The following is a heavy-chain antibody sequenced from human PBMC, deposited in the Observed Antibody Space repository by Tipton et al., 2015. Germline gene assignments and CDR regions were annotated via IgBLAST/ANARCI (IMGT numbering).Heavy chain of an antibody. CDR3: ARDSVGFDY. V-gene: IGHV3-21*01. J-gene: IGHJ4*02. CDR1: GFTFSHYT. D-gene: IGHD1-26*01. Sequence: GSLRLSCQASGFTFSHYTMNWVRQAPGRGLQWVASISATSVYVHHPDSLKGRFTISRDNAKNSLFLQMDSLRAEDTAVYYCARDSVGFDYWGRGTLVAVSS. CDR2: ISATSVYV.